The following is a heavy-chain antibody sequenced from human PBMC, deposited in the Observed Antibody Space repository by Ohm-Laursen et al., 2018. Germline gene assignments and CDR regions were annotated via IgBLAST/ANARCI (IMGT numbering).Heavy chain of an antibody. D-gene: IGHD5-18*01. J-gene: IGHJ4*02. V-gene: IGHV3-74*01. CDR1: GFTFSTYP. CDR2: ADSGGSAT. CDR3: AGAPASRGYTYERDY. Sequence: SLRLSCSASGFTFSTYPMHWVRQGPGKGVVWVSRADSGGSATSYADSVKGRFTISRDNAKNSLYLQMNSLRVEDTAVYYCAGAPASRGYTYERDYWGQGTLVAVSS.